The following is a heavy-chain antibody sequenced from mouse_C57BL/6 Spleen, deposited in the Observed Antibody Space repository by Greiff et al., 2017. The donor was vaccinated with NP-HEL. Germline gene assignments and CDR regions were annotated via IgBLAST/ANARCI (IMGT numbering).Heavy chain of an antibody. Sequence: QVQLQQPGAELVRPGSSVKLSCKASGYTFTSCWMHWVKQRPIQGLEWIGNIDPSDSETHYNQKFKDKATLTVDKSSSTAYMQRSSLTSEDSAVYYCARGDYAEGFAYWGQGTLVTVSA. CDR3: ARGDYAEGFAY. CDR2: IDPSDSET. CDR1: GYTFTSCW. D-gene: IGHD2-4*01. V-gene: IGHV1-52*01. J-gene: IGHJ3*01.